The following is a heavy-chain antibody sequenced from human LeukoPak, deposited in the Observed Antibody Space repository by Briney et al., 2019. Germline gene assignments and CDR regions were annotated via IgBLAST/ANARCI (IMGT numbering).Heavy chain of an antibody. CDR3: ARVYDTSGYVDY. D-gene: IGHD3-22*01. CDR2: SRNKANSYTT. V-gene: IGHV3-72*01. J-gene: IGHJ4*02. CDR1: GFTFSDHY. Sequence: GGSLRLSCAASGFTFSDHYMDWVRQAPGKGLAWIARSRNKANSYTTEYAASVRGRFTISRDDSKNSLYLQLNSLKTEDTAVYLCARVYDTSGYVDYWGQGTLVTVSS.